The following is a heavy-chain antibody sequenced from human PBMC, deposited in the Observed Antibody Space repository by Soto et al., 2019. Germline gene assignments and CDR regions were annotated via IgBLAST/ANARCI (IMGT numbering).Heavy chain of an antibody. V-gene: IGHV1-58*01. CDR2: IVVGSGNT. J-gene: IGHJ4*02. Sequence: GASVKLSCKASGFTFTSSAVQWVRQARRQRLEWIGWIVVGSGNTNYAQKFQERVTITRDMSTSTAYMELSSLRSEDTAVYYCAAGIIQQWLPLYFDYWGQGTLVTVSS. CDR1: GFTFTSSA. CDR3: AAGIIQQWLPLYFDY. D-gene: IGHD6-19*01.